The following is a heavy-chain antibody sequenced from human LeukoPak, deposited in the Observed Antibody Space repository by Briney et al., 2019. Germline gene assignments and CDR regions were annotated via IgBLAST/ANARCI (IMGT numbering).Heavy chain of an antibody. CDR2: IKQDGSEK. J-gene: IGHJ3*02. V-gene: IGHV3-7*01. CDR1: GFTFSSYW. CDR3: ARDVSIVVVPAADDAFDI. Sequence: GGSLRLSCAASGFTFSSYWMSWVRQAPGKGLEWVANIKQDGSEKYYVDSVKGRFTISRDNAKNSLYLQMNSLRAEDTAVYYCARDVSIVVVPAADDAFDIWGQGTMVTVSS. D-gene: IGHD2-2*01.